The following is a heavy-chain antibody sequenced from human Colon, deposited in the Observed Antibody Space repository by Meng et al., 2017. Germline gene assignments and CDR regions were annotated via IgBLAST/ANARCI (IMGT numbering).Heavy chain of an antibody. CDR3: ASEYGSSSF. CDR1: GGPISSSSYY. J-gene: IGHJ4*02. CDR2: IYSSGST. D-gene: IGHD6-6*01. V-gene: IGHV4-39*01. Sequence: QLQLQESGPGLVKPSETLSLTCPVSGGPISSSSYYWGWLRQPPGKGLGWNGSIYSSGSTYHNPSLKSRVTIAVDTSKNQVSLRLSSVTTADTAVYYCASEYGSSSFWGQGTLVTVSS.